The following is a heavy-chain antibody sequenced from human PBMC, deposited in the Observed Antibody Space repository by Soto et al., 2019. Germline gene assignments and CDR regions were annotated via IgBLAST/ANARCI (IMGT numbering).Heavy chain of an antibody. V-gene: IGHV3-23*01. CDR2: ISGSGGST. CDR3: AKGHSSSQMIVGDWFDP. CDR1: GFTFSSYA. Sequence: EVQLLESGGGLVQHGGSLRLSCAASGFTFSSYAMSWVRQAPGKGLEWVSAISGSGGSTYYADSVKGRFTISRDNSKNTLYLQMNSLGAEDTAVYYCAKGHSSSQMIVGDWFDPWGQGTLVTVSS. D-gene: IGHD6-13*01. J-gene: IGHJ5*02.